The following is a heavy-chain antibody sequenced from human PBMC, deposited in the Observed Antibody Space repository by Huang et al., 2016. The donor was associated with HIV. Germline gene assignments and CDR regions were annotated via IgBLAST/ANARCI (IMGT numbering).Heavy chain of an antibody. D-gene: IGHD2-15*01. CDR3: ARADPGYCSGGSCKEFDY. J-gene: IGHJ4*02. CDR2: MNPNSGNT. V-gene: IGHV1-8*03. CDR1: GYTFTHYD. Sequence: QVQLVQSEAEVKKPGASVKVSCKASGYTFTHYDINWLRQAAGQGSEGMGLMNPNSGNTGYAQKFQGRVTITRNTSISTAYMELSGLRSEDTAVYYCARADPGYCSGGSCKEFDYWGQGTLVTVSS.